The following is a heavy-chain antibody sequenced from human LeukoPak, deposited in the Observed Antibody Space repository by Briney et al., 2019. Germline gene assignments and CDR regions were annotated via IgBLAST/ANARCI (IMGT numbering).Heavy chain of an antibody. V-gene: IGHV4-39*07. CDR2: MYYRGST. D-gene: IGHD1-26*01. CDR1: GGSISSSSHY. J-gene: IGHJ4*02. Sequence: SETLSLTCTVSGGSISSSSHYWGWIRQPPGKGLEWIGSMYYRGSTYHNPSLKSRVTISVDTSKNQFSLKLSSVTATDTAVYYCATTTIRLGYWGQGTLVTVSS. CDR3: ATTTIRLGY.